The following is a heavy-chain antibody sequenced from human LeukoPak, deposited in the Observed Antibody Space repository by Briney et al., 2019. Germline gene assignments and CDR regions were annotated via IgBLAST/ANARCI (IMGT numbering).Heavy chain of an antibody. CDR3: ARNCSGGSCNSDFDC. V-gene: IGHV4-59*08. CDR2: IFDTGRT. J-gene: IGHJ4*02. CDR1: GGSISNYY. D-gene: IGHD2-15*01. Sequence: SETLSLTCTLSGGSISNYYWSWLRQPPGKGWEWVGYIFDTGRTKYNPSLKSRITISVGTAKSQSSLQLNAVTAADSAVYYCARNCSGGSCNSDFDCWGQGTLVTVSS.